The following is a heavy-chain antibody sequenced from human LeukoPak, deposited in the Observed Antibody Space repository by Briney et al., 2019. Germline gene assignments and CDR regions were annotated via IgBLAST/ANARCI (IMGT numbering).Heavy chain of an antibody. CDR2: TSYSDGT. V-gene: IGHV4-31*03. CDR3: ATADWESFYFDS. CDR1: GGSVSRGGYY. Sequence: SETLSLTCTVSGGSVSRGGYYWNWIRQHPGKVLEWIGFTSYSDGTYYNPSLMSRITISVDISQNQFSLKMRDVTAADTAVYFCATADWESFYFDSWGQGALDGVSS. D-gene: IGHD1-26*01. J-gene: IGHJ4*02.